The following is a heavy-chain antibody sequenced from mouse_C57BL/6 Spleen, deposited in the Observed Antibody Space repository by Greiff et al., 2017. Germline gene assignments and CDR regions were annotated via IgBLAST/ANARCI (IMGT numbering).Heavy chain of an antibody. CDR2: IYPGDGDT. D-gene: IGHD1-1*01. CDR1: GYAFSSSW. J-gene: IGHJ2*01. Sequence: VQLQQSGPELVKPGASVKISCKASGYAFSSSWMNWVKQRPGKGLEWIGRIYPGDGDTNYNGKFKGKATLTADKSSSTAYMALRSLTSEDSAVYYCTRSGYYGSSSFDYWGQGTTLTVSS. CDR3: TRSGYYGSSSFDY. V-gene: IGHV1-82*01.